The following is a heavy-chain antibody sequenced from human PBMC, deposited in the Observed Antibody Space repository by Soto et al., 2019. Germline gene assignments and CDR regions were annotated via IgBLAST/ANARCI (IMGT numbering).Heavy chain of an antibody. CDR3: ARVWVGTTFAYYYGMDV. Sequence: ASVKVSCKASGYTFTTYGINWVRQASGQGLEWMGWISAYNGNTNYAQKLQGRVTMTTDTSTSTAYMELRSLRSDDTAVYYCARVWVGTTFAYYYGMDVWGQGTTVTVSS. CDR2: ISAYNGNT. D-gene: IGHD1-1*01. V-gene: IGHV1-18*01. CDR1: GYTFTTYG. J-gene: IGHJ6*02.